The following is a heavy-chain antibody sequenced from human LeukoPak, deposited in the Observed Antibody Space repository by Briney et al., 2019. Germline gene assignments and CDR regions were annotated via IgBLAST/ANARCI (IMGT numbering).Heavy chain of an antibody. D-gene: IGHD2-8*02. V-gene: IGHV1-2*02. CDR1: GYTFTAYY. Sequence: ASVKVSCKSSGYTFTAYYIHWVRQAPGQGLEWLGWIDTNTGATKYAQKFQGRVTITRDTSTGTAYMELSSLISGDTALYYCASEAFCAGGSCNVQRVASWGPGTLVTVSS. CDR2: IDTNTGAT. CDR3: ASEAFCAGGSCNVQRVAS. J-gene: IGHJ4*02.